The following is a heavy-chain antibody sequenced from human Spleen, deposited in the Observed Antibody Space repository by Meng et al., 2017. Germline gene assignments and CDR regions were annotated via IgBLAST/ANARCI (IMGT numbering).Heavy chain of an antibody. V-gene: IGHV3-69-1*02. CDR1: GFTFSDYY. CDR2: ISSSSTI. CDR3: ARDGYSYGFDFFNY. D-gene: IGHD5-18*01. J-gene: IGHJ4*02. Sequence: GESLKISCAASGFTFSDYYMNWVRQAPGKGLEWVSSISSSSTIYYADSVKGRFTISRDNAKNSLYLQMNSLRAEDTAVYYCARDGYSYGFDFFNYWGQGTLVTVSS.